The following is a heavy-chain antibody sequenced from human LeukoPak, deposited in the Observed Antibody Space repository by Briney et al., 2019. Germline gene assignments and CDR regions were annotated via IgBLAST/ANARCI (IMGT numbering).Heavy chain of an antibody. CDR3: ARDDYGDYGGFDY. CDR1: GGSISSDY. V-gene: IGHV4-59*13. D-gene: IGHD4-17*01. Sequence: PSETLSLTCTVSGGSISSDYWSWIRQPPGKGLEWIRYIYYSGSTNYNPSLKSRVTISVNTSKNQFSLMLGSVTAADTAVYYCARDDYGDYGGFDYWGQGTLVTVSS. CDR2: IYYSGST. J-gene: IGHJ4*02.